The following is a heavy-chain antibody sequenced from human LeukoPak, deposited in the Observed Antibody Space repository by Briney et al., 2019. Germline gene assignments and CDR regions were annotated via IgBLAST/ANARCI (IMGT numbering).Heavy chain of an antibody. J-gene: IGHJ3*01. V-gene: IGHV3-23*01. CDR3: AKDLSVTMT. D-gene: IGHD3-22*01. CDR2: ISGSGGSA. Sequence: GGSLRLSCAASGFTFSDYYMSWVRQAPGKGLEWVSAISGSGGSAYYADSVKGRFTISRDNSKNTLYLQMNSLRAEDTAVYYCAKDLSVTMTWGQGTMVTVSS. CDR1: GFTFSDYY.